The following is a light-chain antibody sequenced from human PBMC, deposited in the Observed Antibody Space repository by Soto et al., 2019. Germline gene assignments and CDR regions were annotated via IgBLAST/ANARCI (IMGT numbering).Light chain of an antibody. Sequence: EIVLTQSPGTLSLSPGERATLSCRASQSNNSRYLAWYQRKPGKAPRLLIYGASSRATGIPDRFSGSGSGTDFTLTISRQEPEDFAVYYCQQFGSSPGFTFGPGTKVDIK. CDR3: QQFGSSPGFT. J-gene: IGKJ3*01. V-gene: IGKV3-20*01. CDR1: QSNNSRY. CDR2: GAS.